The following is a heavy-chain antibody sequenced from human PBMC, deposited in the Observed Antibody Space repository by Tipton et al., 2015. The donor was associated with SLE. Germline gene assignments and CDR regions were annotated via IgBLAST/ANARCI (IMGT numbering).Heavy chain of an antibody. CDR3: ARQGDGSGSYYYAFDI. Sequence: TLSLTCAVYGGSFSGYYWSWLRQSPGKGLEWIGEINHSGSTNYNPSLKSRVTISVDRSNNQFSLNLSSVTAADTAVYYCARQGDGSGSYYYAFDIWGQGTMVTLSS. V-gene: IGHV4-34*01. D-gene: IGHD3-10*01. J-gene: IGHJ3*02. CDR2: INHSGST. CDR1: GGSFSGYY.